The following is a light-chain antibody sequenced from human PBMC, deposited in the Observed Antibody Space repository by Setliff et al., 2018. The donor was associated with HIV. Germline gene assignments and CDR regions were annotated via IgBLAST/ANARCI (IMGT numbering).Light chain of an antibody. V-gene: IGLV2-23*01. J-gene: IGLJ1*01. CDR1: SSDVGSCNL. Sequence: QSALTQPASVSGSPGQSITISCTGTSSDVGSCNLVSWYQVHPGKAPKFIIYEGNKRPSGVSNRFSGFKSGNTASLTISGLQAEDEADYYCCSYAGTSLPYVFGTGTKVTVL. CDR3: CSYAGTSLPYV. CDR2: EGN.